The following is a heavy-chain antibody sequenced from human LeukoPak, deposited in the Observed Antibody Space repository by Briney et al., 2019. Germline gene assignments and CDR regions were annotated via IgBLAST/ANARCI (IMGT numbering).Heavy chain of an antibody. D-gene: IGHD1-26*01. CDR1: GYTFTSYG. CDR3: ARARDRYSGSYYDY. V-gene: IGHV1-18*01. Sequence: ASVKVSCKASGYTFTSYGISWVRQAPGQGLGWMGWISAYNGNTNYAQKLQGRVTMTRDTSTSTVYMELSSLRSEDTAVYYCARARDRYSGSYYDYWGQGTLVTVSS. CDR2: ISAYNGNT. J-gene: IGHJ4*02.